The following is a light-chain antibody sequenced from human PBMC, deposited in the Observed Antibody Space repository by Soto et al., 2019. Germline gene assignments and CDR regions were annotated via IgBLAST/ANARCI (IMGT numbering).Light chain of an antibody. CDR1: SSNIGSNT. Sequence: QLVLTQPPSASGTPGQRVTISCSGSSSNIGSNTVNWYQQLPATAPKLLIYSNNQRPSGVPDRFSGSKSGTSASLAISGLQSEDEADYYCAAWDDSLNGVVFGGGTKLTVL. J-gene: IGLJ2*01. CDR3: AAWDDSLNGVV. V-gene: IGLV1-44*01. CDR2: SNN.